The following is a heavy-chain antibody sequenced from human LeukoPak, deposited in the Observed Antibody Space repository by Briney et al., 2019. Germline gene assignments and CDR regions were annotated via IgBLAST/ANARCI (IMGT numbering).Heavy chain of an antibody. J-gene: IGHJ1*01. CDR2: INPNSGGT. CDR3: ARYCSSTSCYTRRYFQH. V-gene: IGHV1-2*02. Sequence: ASVKVSCKASGYTFTGYYMHWVGQAPGQRLEWMGWINPNSGGTNYAQKFQGRVTMTRDTSISTAYMELSRLRSDDTAVYYCARYCSSTSCYTRRYFQHWGQGTLVTVSS. CDR1: GYTFTGYY. D-gene: IGHD2-2*02.